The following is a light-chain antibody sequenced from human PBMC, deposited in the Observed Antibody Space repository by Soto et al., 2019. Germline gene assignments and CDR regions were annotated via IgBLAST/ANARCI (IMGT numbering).Light chain of an antibody. CDR1: QSISSW. Sequence: DIQMTQSPSTLSASVGDRVTITCRASQSISSWVAWYQQKPGKAPKLLIYDASSLESGVPSRFSGSGSGTEFTLTISSLQPDDFATYYCQQYNSSTWTFGQGTKVEIK. CDR2: DAS. V-gene: IGKV1-5*01. CDR3: QQYNSSTWT. J-gene: IGKJ1*01.